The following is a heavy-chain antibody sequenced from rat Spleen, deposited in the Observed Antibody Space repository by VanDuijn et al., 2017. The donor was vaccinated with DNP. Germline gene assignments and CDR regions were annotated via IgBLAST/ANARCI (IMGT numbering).Heavy chain of an antibody. CDR3: ARPTEGIPDY. D-gene: IGHD1-11*01. Sequence: EVQLVESGGGLVQPGRSLKLSCAASGFTFSNYGMAWVRQAPTKGLEWVASITSSGGRTYYRDSVKGRFTISRDNAKSTLYLQMDSLRSEDTATYYCARPTEGIPDYWGQGVMVTVSS. J-gene: IGHJ2*01. CDR1: GFTFSNYG. CDR2: ITSSGGRT. V-gene: IGHV5S13*01.